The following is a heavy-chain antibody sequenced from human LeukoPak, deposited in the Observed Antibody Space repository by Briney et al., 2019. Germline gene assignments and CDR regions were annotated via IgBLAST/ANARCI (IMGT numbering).Heavy chain of an antibody. CDR1: GYTFTGYY. D-gene: IGHD3-10*01. J-gene: IGHJ5*02. CDR3: ARVRGKVYYGSGSYWFDP. V-gene: IGHV1-2*02. CDR2: INPNSGGT. Sequence: ASVKVSCKASGYTFTGYYMHWVRQAPGRGLEWMGWINPNSGGTNYAQKFQGRVTMTRDTSISTAYMELSRLRSDDTAVYYCARVRGKVYYGSGSYWFDPWGQGTLVTVSS.